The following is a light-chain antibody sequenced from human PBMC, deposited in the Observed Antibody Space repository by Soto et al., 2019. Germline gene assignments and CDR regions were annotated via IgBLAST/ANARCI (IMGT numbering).Light chain of an antibody. CDR3: QPYGSSYT. V-gene: IGKV3-20*01. CDR2: GAS. Sequence: ESVLTQSPGTLSLSPGEGATLPCRASQGVSGSYLAWYQQTPGQAPRLLNYGASTRASGIPDRFSGSGSGTDFTLTISRLEPEDFAVYYCQPYGSSYTFGQGTKLEIK. CDR1: QGVSGSY. J-gene: IGKJ2*01.